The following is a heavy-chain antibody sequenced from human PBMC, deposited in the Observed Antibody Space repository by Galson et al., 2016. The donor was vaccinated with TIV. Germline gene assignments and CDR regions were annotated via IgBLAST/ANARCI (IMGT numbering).Heavy chain of an antibody. CDR3: AHRLEFLGFAS. CDR2: IYWDDDK. Sequence: ALVQPTQTLTLTCSFSGFSLSTSGVSVGWIRQPPGKALECLALIYWDDDKRYSPSLKSRLTVTKDTSKNQVVLTLTNMDPVDTATYYCAHRLEFLGFASWGQGTPVTASS. D-gene: IGHD1-1*01. V-gene: IGHV2-5*02. CDR1: GFSLSTSGVS. J-gene: IGHJ5*01.